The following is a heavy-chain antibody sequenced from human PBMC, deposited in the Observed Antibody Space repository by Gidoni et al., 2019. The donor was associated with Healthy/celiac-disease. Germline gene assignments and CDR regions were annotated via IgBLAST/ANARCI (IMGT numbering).Heavy chain of an antibody. CDR3: AKDIPYYYGSGGGMDV. Sequence: EVQLVESGGGLVQPGRSLRLACAASGFTFDDYAMHWVRQAPGKGLEWVSGISWNSGSIGYADSVKGRFTISRDNAKNSLYLQMNSLRAEDTALYYCAKDIPYYYGSGGGMDVWGQGTTVTVSS. D-gene: IGHD3-10*01. CDR1: GFTFDDYA. CDR2: ISWNSGSI. J-gene: IGHJ6*02. V-gene: IGHV3-9*01.